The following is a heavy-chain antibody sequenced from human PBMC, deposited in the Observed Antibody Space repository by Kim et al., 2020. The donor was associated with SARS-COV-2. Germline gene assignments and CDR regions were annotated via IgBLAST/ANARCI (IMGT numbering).Heavy chain of an antibody. D-gene: IGHD6-13*01. CDR2: ISYDGSNK. Sequence: GGSLRLSCSASGFTFSSYAMLWVRQAPGKGLEWVAVISYDGSNKYYADSVEGRFTISRDNSTNTLYLQMNSLRAEDTALYYCARDRGAAAGTGDFDYWGQGTLVTVSA. CDR1: GFTFSSYA. CDR3: ARDRGAAAGTGDFDY. J-gene: IGHJ4*02. V-gene: IGHV3-30*04.